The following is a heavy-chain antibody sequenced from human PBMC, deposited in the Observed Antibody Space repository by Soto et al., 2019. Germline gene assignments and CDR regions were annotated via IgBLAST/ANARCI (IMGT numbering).Heavy chain of an antibody. D-gene: IGHD6-6*01. CDR2: ISGSGGST. CDR1: GFTFSSYA. J-gene: IGHJ6*02. Sequence: EVQLLESGGGLVQPGGSLRHSCAASGFTFSSYAMSWVRQAPGKGLEWVSAISGSGGSTYYADSVKGRFTISRDNSKNTLYLQMNSLRAEDTAVYYCAKDPAYTSSSSSSLGVDVWGQGTTVTVSS. CDR3: AKDPAYTSSSSSSLGVDV. V-gene: IGHV3-23*01.